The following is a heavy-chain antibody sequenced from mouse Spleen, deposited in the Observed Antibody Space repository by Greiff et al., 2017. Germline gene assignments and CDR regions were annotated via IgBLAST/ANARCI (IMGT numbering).Heavy chain of an antibody. Sequence: DVQLVESGGGLVKPGGSLKLSCAASGFTFTSYAMSWVRQTPEKRLEWVASISSGGSTYYPDSVKGRFTTSRDNATNILYLQMSSLRSEDTAMYYCARDYYGSSCPPYAMGCWGQRTSVTGSS. CDR3: ARDYYGSSCPPYAMGC. CDR1: GFTFTSYA. CDR2: ISSGGST. V-gene: IGHV5-6-5*01. J-gene: IGHJ4*01. D-gene: IGHD1-1*01.